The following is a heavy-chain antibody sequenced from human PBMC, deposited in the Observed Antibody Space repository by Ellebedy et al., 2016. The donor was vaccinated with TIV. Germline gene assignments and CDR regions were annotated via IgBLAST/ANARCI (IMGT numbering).Heavy chain of an antibody. CDR1: GYDFTTFW. D-gene: IGHD3-10*01. J-gene: IGHJ5*02. CDR3: ARFISWFDP. CDR2: IFPGDSDT. Sequence: GESLKISCKASGYDFTTFWIGWVRQMPGRGLEWMGIIFPGDSDTRYSPSFEGQVTITADQSTSPTYLHRRSLRAPDTAMYYCARFISWFDPWGQGTLVTVSS. V-gene: IGHV5-51*01.